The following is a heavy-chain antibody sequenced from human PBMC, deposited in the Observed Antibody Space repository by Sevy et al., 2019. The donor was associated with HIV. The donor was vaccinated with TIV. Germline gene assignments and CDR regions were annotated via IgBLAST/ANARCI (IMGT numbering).Heavy chain of an antibody. Sequence: GGSLRLSCAASGFTFSSYGMHWVRQAPGKGLEWVAVIWYDGSNKYYADSVKGRSTNSRDNSKNTLYLQMNSLRAEDTAVYYCARDRRFSYYYDSSGDYHGDAFDIWGQATMVTVSS. CDR2: IWYDGSNK. J-gene: IGHJ3*02. CDR3: ARDRRFSYYYDSSGDYHGDAFDI. CDR1: GFTFSSYG. D-gene: IGHD3-22*01. V-gene: IGHV3-33*01.